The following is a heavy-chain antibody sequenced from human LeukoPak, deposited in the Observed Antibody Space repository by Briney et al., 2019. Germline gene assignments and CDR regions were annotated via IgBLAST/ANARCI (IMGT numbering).Heavy chain of an antibody. CDR3: AKDWYYDFWSGYLGH. CDR2: IYSGGST. V-gene: IGHV3-66*01. Sequence: GGSLRLSCAASGFTVSSNYMSWVRQAPGKGLEWVSVIYSGGSTYYADSVKGRFTISRDSSKNTLYLQMNSLRAEDTAVYYCAKDWYYDFWSGYLGHWGQGTLVTVSS. D-gene: IGHD3-3*01. CDR1: GFTVSSNY. J-gene: IGHJ4*02.